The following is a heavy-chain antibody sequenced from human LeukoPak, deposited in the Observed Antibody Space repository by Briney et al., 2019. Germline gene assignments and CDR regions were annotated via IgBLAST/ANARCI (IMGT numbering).Heavy chain of an antibody. V-gene: IGHV1-8*01. CDR3: ARGGIRYFDWSYYYYYYMDV. CDR1: GYTFTSYD. D-gene: IGHD3-9*01. Sequence: ASVKVSCKASGYTFTSYDINWVRQATGQGLEWMGWMNPNSGNTGYAQKFQGRVTMTRNTSISTAYMELSSLRSEDTAVYYCARGGIRYFDWSYYYYYYMDVWGKGTTVTISS. CDR2: MNPNSGNT. J-gene: IGHJ6*03.